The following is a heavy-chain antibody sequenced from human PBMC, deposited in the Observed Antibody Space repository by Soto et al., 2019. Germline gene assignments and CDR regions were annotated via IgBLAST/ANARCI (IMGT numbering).Heavy chain of an antibody. Sequence: QVQLQESGPGLVKPSQTLSLTCTVSGGSISSGGYYWSWIRQHPGKGLEWIGYIYYSGSTYYNPSLKSRGTISVDTSKNQFSLKLSSVTAADTAVYYCARDRIVVVPAAMSGFDPWGQGTLVTVSS. D-gene: IGHD2-2*01. V-gene: IGHV4-31*03. CDR1: GGSISSGGYY. J-gene: IGHJ5*02. CDR3: ARDRIVVVPAAMSGFDP. CDR2: IYYSGST.